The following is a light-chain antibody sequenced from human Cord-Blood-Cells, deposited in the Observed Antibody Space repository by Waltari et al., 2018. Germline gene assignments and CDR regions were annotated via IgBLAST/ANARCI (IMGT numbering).Light chain of an antibody. J-gene: IGKJ3*01. CDR3: QQSYSTLFT. V-gene: IGKV1-39*01. Sequence: DNQMTQSPSSLSASVGDRVTITCRASQSISSYLNWYQQKPGKAPKLLIYAASSLQSGVPSRFCGRGSGTDFTLTISTLQPDDFATYYCQQSYSTLFTFGPGTKVDI. CDR1: QSISSY. CDR2: AAS.